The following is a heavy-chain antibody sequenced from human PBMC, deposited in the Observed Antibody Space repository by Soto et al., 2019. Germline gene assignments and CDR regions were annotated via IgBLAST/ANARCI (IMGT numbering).Heavy chain of an antibody. J-gene: IGHJ4*02. Sequence: GGSLRLSCAASGFTFDDYAMHWVRQAPGKGLEWVSGISWNSGSIGYADSVKGRFTISRDNAKNTLYLQMNNLRAEDTAVYYCARVVGYCSGGSCYGADFWGQGTLVTVSS. V-gene: IGHV3-9*01. CDR2: ISWNSGSI. CDR3: ARVVGYCSGGSCYGADF. CDR1: GFTFDDYA. D-gene: IGHD2-15*01.